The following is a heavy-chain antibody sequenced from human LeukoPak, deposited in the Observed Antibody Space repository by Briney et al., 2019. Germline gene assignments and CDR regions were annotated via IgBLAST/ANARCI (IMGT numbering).Heavy chain of an antibody. J-gene: IGHJ5*02. Sequence: GGSLRLSCAASGFTFSSYSMNWVRQAPGKGLEWVSSISSSSSYIYYADSVKRRFTISRDNAKNSPYLQMNSLRAEDTAVYYCARVRYSSSSHWFDPWGQGTLVTVSS. V-gene: IGHV3-21*01. CDR3: ARVRYSSSSHWFDP. D-gene: IGHD6-6*01. CDR1: GFTFSSYS. CDR2: ISSSSSYI.